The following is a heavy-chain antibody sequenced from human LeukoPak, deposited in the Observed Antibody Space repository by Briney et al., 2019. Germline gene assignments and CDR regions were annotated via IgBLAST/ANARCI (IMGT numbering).Heavy chain of an antibody. CDR3: ARGKLLGSSGYYSGVFDY. J-gene: IGHJ4*02. CDR1: GGTFSSYA. CDR2: IIPIFGTA. D-gene: IGHD3-22*01. Sequence: GSSVKVSCKASGGTFSSYAISWVRQAPGQGLEWMGVIIPIFGTANYAQKIQGRVTITTDESTSTAYMELSSLRSEDTAVYYCARGKLLGSSGYYSGVFDYWGQGTLVTVSS. V-gene: IGHV1-69*05.